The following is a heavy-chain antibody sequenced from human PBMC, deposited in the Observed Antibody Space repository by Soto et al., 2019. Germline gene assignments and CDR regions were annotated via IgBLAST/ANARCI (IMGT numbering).Heavy chain of an antibody. CDR2: INAASGNT. D-gene: IGHD3-16*02. V-gene: IGHV1-3*01. CDR1: GYTFTNYV. J-gene: IGHJ4*01. CDR3: ATRRASFHFDN. Sequence: VASVKVSCKASGYTFTNYVMYWGRQAPGQSLEWVGWINAASGNTKYSQKFQDRVTLTRDTSATTVFMEMSSLGLEDTAVYFCATRRASFHFDNWGDGTPVTVAS.